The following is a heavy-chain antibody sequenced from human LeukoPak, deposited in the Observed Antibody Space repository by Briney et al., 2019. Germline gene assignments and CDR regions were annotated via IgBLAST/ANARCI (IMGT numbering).Heavy chain of an antibody. CDR3: ARVRGRYQLLWETFDY. V-gene: IGHV3-74*01. D-gene: IGHD2-2*01. Sequence: QTGGSLRLSCAASGFTFSSYWMHWVRHAPGKGLVWVSRINSDGSSTSYADSVKGRFTISRDNAKNTLYLQMNSLRAEDTAVYYCARVRGRYQLLWETFDYWGQGTLVTVSS. CDR2: INSDGSST. J-gene: IGHJ4*02. CDR1: GFTFSSYW.